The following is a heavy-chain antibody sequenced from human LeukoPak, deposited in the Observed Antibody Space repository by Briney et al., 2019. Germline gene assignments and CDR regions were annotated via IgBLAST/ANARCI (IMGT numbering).Heavy chain of an antibody. CDR3: ARGGFWSGPWDAFDI. D-gene: IGHD3-3*01. CDR1: GGTFSSYA. V-gene: IGHV1-69*05. CDR2: IIPIFGTA. J-gene: IGHJ3*02. Sequence: ASVKVSCKASGGTFSSYAISWVRQAPGQGLEWMGGIIPIFGTANYAQKFQGRVTITTDESTSTAYMELSSLRSEDTAVYYCARGGFWSGPWDAFDIWGQGTMVTVSS.